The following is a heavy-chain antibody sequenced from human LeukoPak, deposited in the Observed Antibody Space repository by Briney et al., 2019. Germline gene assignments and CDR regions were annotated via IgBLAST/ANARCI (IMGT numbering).Heavy chain of an antibody. CDR2: IYTSGNT. CDR1: GGSISSGSYY. Sequence: KSSETLSLTCTVSGGSISSGSYYWSWIRQPAGKGLEWIGRIYTSGNTNYNPSLKSRVTISVDTSKNQFSLKLSSVTAADTAVYYCARDSSWSAWYFDLWGRGTLVTVSS. J-gene: IGHJ2*01. CDR3: ARDSSWSAWYFDL. V-gene: IGHV4-61*02. D-gene: IGHD6-6*01.